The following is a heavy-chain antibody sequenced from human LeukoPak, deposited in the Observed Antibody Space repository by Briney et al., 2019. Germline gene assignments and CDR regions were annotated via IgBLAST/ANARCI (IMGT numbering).Heavy chain of an antibody. CDR1: GFTFSSYA. CDR2: ISYDGSNK. Sequence: GGSLRLSCAASGFTFSSYAMHWVRQAPGKGLEWVAVISYDGSNKYYADSVKGRFTISRDNSKYTLYLQMNSLRAEDTAVYYCARDSIPLITMIVVVTPRGYFDYWGQGTLVTVSS. D-gene: IGHD3-22*01. CDR3: ARDSIPLITMIVVVTPRGYFDY. V-gene: IGHV3-30-3*01. J-gene: IGHJ4*02.